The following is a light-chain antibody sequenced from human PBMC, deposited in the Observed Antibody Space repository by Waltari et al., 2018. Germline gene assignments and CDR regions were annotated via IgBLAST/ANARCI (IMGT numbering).Light chain of an antibody. J-gene: IGLJ2*01. CDR1: TSDVGGYNL. V-gene: IGLV2-23*01. Sequence: QSALTQPASVSGSPGQSITISCPGSTSDVGGYNLVSWYRQFPNKAPQLIIYEATRRPSGVSSRFSASKSGNTASLTISGLQAEDEALYFCSSYARSDNSVLFGGGTQLSVL. CDR3: SSYARSDNSVL. CDR2: EAT.